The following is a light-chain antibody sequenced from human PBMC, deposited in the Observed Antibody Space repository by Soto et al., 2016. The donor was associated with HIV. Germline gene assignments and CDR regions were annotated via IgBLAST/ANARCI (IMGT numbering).Light chain of an antibody. Sequence: SSELTQDPAVSVALGQTVRITCQGDSLRVHYAIWYQQKPGQAPVLILYGDNNRPSGIPGRFSGSSSGNTAALTITGAQADDEADYFCSSRDNTGYHVLFGGGTNLTVL. CDR3: SSRDNTGYHVL. CDR2: GDN. CDR1: SLRVHY. V-gene: IGLV3-19*01. J-gene: IGLJ2*01.